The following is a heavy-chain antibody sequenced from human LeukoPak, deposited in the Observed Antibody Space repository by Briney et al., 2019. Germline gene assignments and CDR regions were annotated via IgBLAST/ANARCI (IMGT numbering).Heavy chain of an antibody. CDR2: ISAYNGNT. Sequence: ASVKVSCTASGYTFTSYGISWVRQAPGQGLEWMGWISAYNGNTNYAQKLQGRVTKTTDTSTSTAYMEPRSLRSDDTAVYYCARALYYYDSSGYPGVDYWGQGTLVTVPS. CDR3: ARALYYYDSSGYPGVDY. D-gene: IGHD3-22*01. V-gene: IGHV1-18*01. CDR1: GYTFTSYG. J-gene: IGHJ4*02.